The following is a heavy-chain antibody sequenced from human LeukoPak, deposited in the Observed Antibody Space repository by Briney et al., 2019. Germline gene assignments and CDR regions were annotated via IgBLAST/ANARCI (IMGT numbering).Heavy chain of an antibody. V-gene: IGHV4-59*01. J-gene: IGHJ6*03. D-gene: IGHD1-1*01. Sequence: SETLSLTCTVSGGSISSYYWSWIRQPPGKGLEWIGFIQYSGSTNYNPSLKSRVTISVDTSKNQFSLKLSSVTAADTAVYYCARVTWFPGTSYYYMDVWGKGTTVTISS. CDR1: GGSISSYY. CDR2: IQYSGST. CDR3: ARVTWFPGTSYYYMDV.